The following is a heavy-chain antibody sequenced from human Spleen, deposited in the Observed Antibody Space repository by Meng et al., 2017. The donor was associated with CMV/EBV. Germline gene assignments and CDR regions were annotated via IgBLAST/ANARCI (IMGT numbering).Heavy chain of an antibody. CDR1: GDSITGTTYY. V-gene: IGHV4-39*07. CDR2: IYYGGIT. CDR3: ARVKYYEFWSGYYPLLDASDI. Sequence: GSLRLSCTVSGDSITGTTYYWGWIRQPPGKGLEWIGTIYYGGITFYNPSLKSRVTISLDASNNQFSLKLSSVTAADTAVYYCARVKYYEFWSGYYPLLDASDIWGQGRRVTVSS. D-gene: IGHD3-3*01. J-gene: IGHJ3*02.